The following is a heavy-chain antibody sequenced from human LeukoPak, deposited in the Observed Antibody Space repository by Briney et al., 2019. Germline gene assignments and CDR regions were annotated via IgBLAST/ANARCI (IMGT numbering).Heavy chain of an antibody. CDR1: GITFSSYT. CDR2: ITNNGGNT. D-gene: IGHD3-9*01. Sequence: PGGSLRLSCSASGITFSSYTIHWVRQAPGKGLEFVSAITNNGGNTYYADSVKGRFTISRDNSKNTVYLQMGSLRAEDTAVYYCVIVRGYFDSSGSDYWGQGTLVTVSS. V-gene: IGHV3-64D*06. CDR3: VIVRGYFDSSGSDY. J-gene: IGHJ4*02.